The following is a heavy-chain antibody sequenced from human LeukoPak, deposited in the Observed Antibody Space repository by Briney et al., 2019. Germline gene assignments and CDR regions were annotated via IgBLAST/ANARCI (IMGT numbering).Heavy chain of an antibody. Sequence: SETLSLTCAVSGYSISSGYYWGWIRQPPGKGLEWIGSIYHIGSTYYNPSLKSRVTISVDTSKNQFSLKLSSGTAAGTAVYYCASYCSGGSCYSVLDYWGQGTLVTVSS. CDR2: IYHIGST. CDR1: GYSISSGYY. D-gene: IGHD2-15*01. V-gene: IGHV4-38-2*01. CDR3: ASYCSGGSCYSVLDY. J-gene: IGHJ4*02.